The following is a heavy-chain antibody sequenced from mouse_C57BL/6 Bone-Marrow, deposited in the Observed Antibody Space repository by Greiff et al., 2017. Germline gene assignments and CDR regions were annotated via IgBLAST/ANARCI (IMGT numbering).Heavy chain of an antibody. Sequence: QVQLQQPGAELVRPGSSVKLSCKASGYTFTSYWMHWVKQRPIQGLEWIGNIDPSDSETHYNQKFKDKATLTVDKSSSTAYMQLSSRTSADSAGYYCARWGYGYFDVWGTGTTVTVSS. CDR1: GYTFTSYW. CDR2: IDPSDSET. CDR3: ARWGYGYFDV. V-gene: IGHV1-52*01. J-gene: IGHJ1*03.